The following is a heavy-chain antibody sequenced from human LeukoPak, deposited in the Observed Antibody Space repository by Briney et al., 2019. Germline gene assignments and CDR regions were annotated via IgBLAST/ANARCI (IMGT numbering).Heavy chain of an antibody. CDR2: VTGSYDTT. Sequence: PGGSLRLSCAASGFSFSNDAMTWVRQAPGKGLEWVSTVTGSYDTTYYTDSVKGRFTISRDHSQNMLHLQMNSLRVEDTAIYYWAKGPKLYSGSPPAYWGQGTLVTVSS. CDR3: AKGPKLYSGSPPAY. V-gene: IGHV3-23*01. D-gene: IGHD1-26*01. J-gene: IGHJ4*02. CDR1: GFSFSNDA.